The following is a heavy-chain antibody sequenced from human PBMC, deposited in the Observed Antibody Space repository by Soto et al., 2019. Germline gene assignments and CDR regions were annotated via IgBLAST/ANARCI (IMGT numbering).Heavy chain of an antibody. CDR1: GGSISSYY. CDR2: IYYSGST. D-gene: IGHD3-22*01. Sequence: QVQLQESGPGLVKPSETLSLTCTVSGGSISSYYWSWIRQPPGKGLEWIGYIYYSGSTNYNPSLKSRVTISVDTSKNQFSLKLSSVTAADTAVYYCARVTSMRAYGMDVWGQGTTVTVSS. CDR3: ARVTSMRAYGMDV. J-gene: IGHJ6*02. V-gene: IGHV4-59*01.